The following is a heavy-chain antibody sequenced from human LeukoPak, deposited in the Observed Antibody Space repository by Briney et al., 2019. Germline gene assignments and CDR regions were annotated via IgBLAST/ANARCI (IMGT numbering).Heavy chain of an antibody. V-gene: IGHV4-34*01. D-gene: IGHD3-3*01. Sequence: PSETLSLTCAVYGGSFSGYYWSWIRQPPGKGLEWIGEINHSGSTNYNPSLKSRVTISVDTSKNQFSLKLSSVTAADTAVYYCARHPRRDFWSGYYPPVNWFDPWGQGTLVTVSS. CDR2: INHSGST. J-gene: IGHJ5*02. CDR3: ARHPRRDFWSGYYPPVNWFDP. CDR1: GGSFSGYY.